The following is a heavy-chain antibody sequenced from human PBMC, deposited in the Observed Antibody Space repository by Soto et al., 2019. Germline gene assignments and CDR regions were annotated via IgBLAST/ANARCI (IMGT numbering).Heavy chain of an antibody. CDR2: ISYDGSNK. D-gene: IGHD1-26*01. V-gene: IGHV3-30*18. Sequence: PGGSLTLSCAASGFPFSSYGMHWVRQAPGKGLEWVAVISYDGSNKYYADSVKGRFTISRDNSKNTLYLQMNSLRAEDTAVYYCAKEIGRSGSYSRNYFDYWGQGTLVTVSS. J-gene: IGHJ4*02. CDR3: AKEIGRSGSYSRNYFDY. CDR1: GFPFSSYG.